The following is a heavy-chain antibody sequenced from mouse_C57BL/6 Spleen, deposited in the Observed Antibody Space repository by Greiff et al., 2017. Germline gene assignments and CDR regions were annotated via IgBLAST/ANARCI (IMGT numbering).Heavy chain of an antibody. CDR1: GYSITSGYD. V-gene: IGHV3-1*01. Sequence: EVKVEESGPGMVKPSQSLSLTCTVTGYSITSGYDWHWIRHFPGNKLEWMGYISYSGSTNYNPSLKSRISITHDTSKNHFFLKLNSVTTEDTATYYCASSYYYGSSYSYYAMDYWGQGTSVTVSS. CDR2: ISYSGST. D-gene: IGHD1-1*01. CDR3: ASSYYYGSSYSYYAMDY. J-gene: IGHJ4*01.